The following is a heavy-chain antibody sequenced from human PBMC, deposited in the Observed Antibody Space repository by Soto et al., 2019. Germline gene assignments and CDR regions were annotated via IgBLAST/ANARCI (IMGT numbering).Heavy chain of an antibody. J-gene: IGHJ5*02. Sequence: QVQLQESGPGLVKPSETLSLTCTVSGGSISSYSWSWIRQPPGKGLEWIGYIYYSASTNYNTSLKSRVTISVDTSNNQFSLKMSSVTAADTGVYYCARYITMVRGVNSPAYLFDPWGQGTLVTVSS. V-gene: IGHV4-59*01. D-gene: IGHD3-10*01. CDR2: IYYSAST. CDR3: ARYITMVRGVNSPAYLFDP. CDR1: GGSISSYS.